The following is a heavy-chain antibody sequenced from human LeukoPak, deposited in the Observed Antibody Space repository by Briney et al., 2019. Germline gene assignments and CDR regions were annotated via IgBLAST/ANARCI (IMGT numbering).Heavy chain of an antibody. CDR1: HFTFSAFG. CDR2: MSYEGSRK. V-gene: IGHV3-30*02. D-gene: IGHD2-8*01. J-gene: IGHJ6*03. Sequence: GGSLRLSCAASHFTFSAFGMHWVRQAPGKGLEWVAFMSYEGSRKYYGDSVKGRFTISRDNSKNTVYLQMNSLRAEDSALYYCAKDRARYCMNGCQGFMDAWGKGTTVTVSS. CDR3: AKDRARYCMNGCQGFMDA.